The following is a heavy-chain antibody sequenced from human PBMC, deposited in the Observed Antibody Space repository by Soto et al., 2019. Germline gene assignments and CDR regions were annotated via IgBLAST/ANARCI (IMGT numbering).Heavy chain of an antibody. CDR3: AHRPSYCSGGSCYSGFDY. J-gene: IGHJ4*02. V-gene: IGHV2-5*02. CDR1: GFSLSTSGVG. CDR2: IYWDDDK. Sequence: QITLKESGPTLVKPTQTLTLTCTFSGFSLSTSGVGVGWIRQPPGKALEWLALIYWDDDKRYSPSLKSRLTITKDASKNQVVLTMTNMDPVDTATYYCAHRPSYCSGGSCYSGFDYWGQGTLVTVSS. D-gene: IGHD2-15*01.